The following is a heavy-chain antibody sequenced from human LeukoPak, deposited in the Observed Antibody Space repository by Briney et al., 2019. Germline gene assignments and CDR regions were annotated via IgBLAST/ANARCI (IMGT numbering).Heavy chain of an antibody. CDR1: GFTFSSYA. CDR2: ISGSGDST. Sequence: GGSLRLSCAASGFTFSSYAMSWVRQAPGKGLEWVSAISGSGDSTYYADSVMGRFTISRDNSKNTASLQMSSLRAEDTALYYCAKGSGNGYGSGPFDYWGQGTLVTVSS. V-gene: IGHV3-23*01. D-gene: IGHD3-10*01. CDR3: AKGSGNGYGSGPFDY. J-gene: IGHJ4*02.